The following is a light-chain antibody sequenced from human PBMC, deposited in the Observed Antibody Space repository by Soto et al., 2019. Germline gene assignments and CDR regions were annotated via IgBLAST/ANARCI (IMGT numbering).Light chain of an antibody. CDR3: SAWDDSPVV. V-gene: IGLV1-47*01. CDR1: ASNIGSNY. CDR2: RDN. Sequence: QSALTQPPSASGTPGQRVTISCSGSASNIGSNYVYWYQQLPGSAPQLLIYRDNQRPSGVPDPFSGSRSGTSAALAISGLRSVDEADYYWSAWDDSPVVFGGGTKVTVL. J-gene: IGLJ2*01.